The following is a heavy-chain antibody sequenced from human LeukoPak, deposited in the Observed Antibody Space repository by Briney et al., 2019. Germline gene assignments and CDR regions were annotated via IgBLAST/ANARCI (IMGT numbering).Heavy chain of an antibody. CDR2: ISSSSSYI. CDR1: GFTFSSYS. V-gene: IGHV3-21*01. Sequence: GGSLRLSCAASGFTFSSYSMNWVRQAPGKGLEWVSSISSSSSYIYYADSVKGRFTISRYNAKNSLYLQMNSLRAEDTAVYYCARDRTYYYDSSGYRELGGFDPWGQGTLVTVSS. D-gene: IGHD3-22*01. J-gene: IGHJ5*01. CDR3: ARDRTYYYDSSGYRELGGFDP.